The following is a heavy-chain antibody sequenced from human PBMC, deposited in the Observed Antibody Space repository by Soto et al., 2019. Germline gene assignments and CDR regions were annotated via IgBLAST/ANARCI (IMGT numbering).Heavy chain of an antibody. V-gene: IGHV1-24*01. CDR3: ATGLFGVVIRELVFDY. J-gene: IGHJ4*02. CDR1: GYTLTELS. D-gene: IGHD3-3*01. CDR2: FDPEDGET. Sequence: ASVKVSCQVSGYTLTELSMHWVRQAPGKGLEWMGGFDPEDGETIYAQKFQGGVTMTEDTSTDTAYMELSSLRSEDTAVYYCATGLFGVVIRELVFDYWGQGTLVTVSS.